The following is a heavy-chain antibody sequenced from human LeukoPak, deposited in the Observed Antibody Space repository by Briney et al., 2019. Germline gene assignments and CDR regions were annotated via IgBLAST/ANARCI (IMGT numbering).Heavy chain of an antibody. CDR1: GGSISSYY. V-gene: IGHV4-4*07. J-gene: IGHJ5*02. Sequence: PSETLSLTCTVSGGSISSYYWSWIRQPAGMGLEWIGRIYTSGSTNYNPSLKSRVTMSVDTSKNQFSLKLSSVTAADTAVYYCARDRPTVAGPWFDPWGQGTLVTVSS. CDR3: ARDRPTVAGPWFDP. D-gene: IGHD6-6*01. CDR2: IYTSGST.